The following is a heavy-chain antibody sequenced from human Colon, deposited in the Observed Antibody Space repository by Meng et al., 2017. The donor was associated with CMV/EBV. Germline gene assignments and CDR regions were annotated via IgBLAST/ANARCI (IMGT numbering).Heavy chain of an antibody. CDR1: GFTFSSYA. CDR2: ISSDGRNK. CDR3: ATDPSTVTTNY. J-gene: IGHJ4*02. Sequence: GGSLRLSCAASGFTFSSYAMSWVRQAPGKGLEYVSAISSDGRNKYYADSLKGRFTISRDNSKNTLYLEMGSLRPEDMAVYYCATDPSTVTTNYWGQGTLVTVSS. V-gene: IGHV3-64*02. D-gene: IGHD4-17*01.